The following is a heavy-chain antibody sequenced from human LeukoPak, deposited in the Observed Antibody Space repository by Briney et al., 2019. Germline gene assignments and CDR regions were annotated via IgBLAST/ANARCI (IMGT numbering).Heavy chain of an antibody. CDR3: ATGRPWDLLNY. CDR2: IIPILGIA. D-gene: IGHD1-26*01. J-gene: IGHJ4*02. Sequence: SVKVSCKASGGTFSSYAISWVRQAPGQGLEWMGRIIPILGIANYAQKFQGRVTMTEDTSTDTAYMELSSLRSEDTAVYYCATGRPWDLLNYWGQGTLVTVSS. V-gene: IGHV1-69*04. CDR1: GGTFSSYA.